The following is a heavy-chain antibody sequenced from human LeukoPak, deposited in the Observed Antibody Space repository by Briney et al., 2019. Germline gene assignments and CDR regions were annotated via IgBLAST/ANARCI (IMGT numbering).Heavy chain of an antibody. D-gene: IGHD2-21*02. CDR1: GYTFTSYY. J-gene: IGHJ3*02. CDR2: INPSGGST. V-gene: IGHV1-46*01. CDR3: AGDLGAYCGGDCSTDAFDI. Sequence: GASVKVSCKASGYTFTSYYMHWVRQAPGQGLEWMGIINPSGGSTSYAQKFQGRVTMTRDTSTSTVYMELSSLRSEDTAVYYCAGDLGAYCGGDCSTDAFDIWGQGTMVTVSS.